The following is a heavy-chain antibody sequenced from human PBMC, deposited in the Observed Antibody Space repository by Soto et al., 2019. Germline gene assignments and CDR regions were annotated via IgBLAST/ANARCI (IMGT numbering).Heavy chain of an antibody. CDR2: IYYSGST. V-gene: IGHV4-31*03. J-gene: IGHJ4*02. CDR3: ARSPGRAAAGNVYKFDN. CDR1: CCSIRSGGYY. Sequence: TVCLHCTFSCCSIRSGGYYSSCIRQPPGKGLEWIGYIYYSGSTYYNPSLKSRVTILVDTSKNQFSLKLSSVTAADPDVYYCARSPGRAAAGNVYKFDNYGQRTLVTVS. D-gene: IGHD6-25*01.